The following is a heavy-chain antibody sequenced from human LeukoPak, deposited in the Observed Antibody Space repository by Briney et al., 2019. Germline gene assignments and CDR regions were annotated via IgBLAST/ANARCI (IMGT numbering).Heavy chain of an antibody. CDR1: GFTFSTYA. Sequence: GGSLRLSCAASGFTFSTYAMHWVRQAPGKGLEWVSFIRYDGSDKYYADSVKGRFTISRDNAKNTLYLQMNSLRAEDTAVYYCARISFIVGAANNDYWGQGTLVTVSS. CDR3: ARISFIVGAANNDY. D-gene: IGHD1-26*01. J-gene: IGHJ4*02. V-gene: IGHV3-30*02. CDR2: IRYDGSDK.